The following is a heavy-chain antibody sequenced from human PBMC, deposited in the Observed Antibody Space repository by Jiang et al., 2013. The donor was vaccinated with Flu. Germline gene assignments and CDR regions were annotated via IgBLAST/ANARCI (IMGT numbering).Heavy chain of an antibody. Sequence: LLKPSETLSLTCAVYGGSFSGYYWSWIRQPPGKGLEWIGEINHSGSTNYNPSLKSRVTISVDTSKNQFSLKLSSVTAADTAVYYCACDRDYGDYGPGPEDVVGQGTTVTVSS. CDR1: GGSFSGYY. CDR3: ACDRDYGDYGPGPEDV. CDR2: INHSGST. D-gene: IGHD4-17*01. V-gene: IGHV4-34*01. J-gene: IGHJ6*02.